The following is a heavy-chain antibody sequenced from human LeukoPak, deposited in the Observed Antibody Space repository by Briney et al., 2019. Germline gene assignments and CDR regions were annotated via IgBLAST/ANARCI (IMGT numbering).Heavy chain of an antibody. CDR1: GXSISSSNW. CDR2: IYHSGST. Sequence: SETLSLTCAVSGXSISSSNWWSWVRQPPGKELEWIGEIYHSGSTNYNPSLKSRVTISVDKSKNQFSLKLSSVTAADTAVYYCARLSGSQTTPYWGQGTLVTVSS. J-gene: IGHJ4*02. D-gene: IGHD1-26*01. V-gene: IGHV4-4*02. CDR3: ARLSGSQTTPY.